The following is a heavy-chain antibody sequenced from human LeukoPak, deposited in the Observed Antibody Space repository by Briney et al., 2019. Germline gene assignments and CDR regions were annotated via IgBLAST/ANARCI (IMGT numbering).Heavy chain of an antibody. D-gene: IGHD3-22*01. Sequence: SETLSLTCAVYGGSFSGYYWSWIRQPPGKGLEWIGEINHSGSTNYNPSLKSRVTISVDTSKNQFSLKLSSVTAADTAVYYCARQLDSSGYYYYYAFDIWGQGTMVTVSS. V-gene: IGHV4-34*01. CDR3: ARQLDSSGYYYYYAFDI. J-gene: IGHJ3*02. CDR1: GGSFSGYY. CDR2: INHSGST.